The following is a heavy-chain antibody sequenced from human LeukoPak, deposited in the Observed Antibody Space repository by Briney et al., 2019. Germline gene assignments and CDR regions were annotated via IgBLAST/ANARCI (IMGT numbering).Heavy chain of an antibody. CDR2: IYPADSDI. CDR1: AYSFTKYW. D-gene: IGHD2-15*01. V-gene: IGHV5-51*01. J-gene: IGHJ5*02. CDR3: ARQEYCSGGSCYTWFDP. Sequence: GESLKISCKGSAYSFTKYWIGWVRQMPGKGLEWMGIIYPADSDIRYSPSFQGQVTISADKSISTAYLQWSSLKASDTAMYYCARQEYCSGGSCYTWFDPWGQGTLVTVSS.